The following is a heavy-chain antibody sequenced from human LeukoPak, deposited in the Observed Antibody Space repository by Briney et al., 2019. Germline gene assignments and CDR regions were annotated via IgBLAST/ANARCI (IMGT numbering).Heavy chain of an antibody. V-gene: IGHV4-59*01. CDR1: GGSISSYY. CDR3: ARARYFAWFWAFDI. CDR2: IYYSGST. J-gene: IGHJ3*02. D-gene: IGHD3-9*01. Sequence: PSETLSLTCTVSGGSISSYYWSWIRQPPGKGLEWIGYIYYSGSTNYNPSLKSRVTISVDTSKNQFSLKLTSVTAADTAVYYCARARYFAWFWAFDIWGQGTMVTVSS.